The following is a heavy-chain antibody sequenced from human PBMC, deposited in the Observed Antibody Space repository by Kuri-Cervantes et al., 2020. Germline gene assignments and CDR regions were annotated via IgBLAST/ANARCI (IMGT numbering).Heavy chain of an antibody. D-gene: IGHD1-1*01. J-gene: IGHJ5*02. CDR1: GGSXSGYY. CDR3: AREGINXXTNYFDP. V-gene: IGHV4-34*01. Sequence: GSLRLXCAVYGGSXSGYYWSWIRQPPGKGLEWXGEINHXGSTNYNPSLKSRVTISVDRTKXQFSLKLSSVTAADTAVXXCAREGINXXTNYFDPWGLGTLVTVSS. CDR2: INHXGST.